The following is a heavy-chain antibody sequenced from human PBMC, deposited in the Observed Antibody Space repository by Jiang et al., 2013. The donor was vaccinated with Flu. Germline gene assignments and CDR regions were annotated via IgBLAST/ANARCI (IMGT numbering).Heavy chain of an antibody. CDR1: GYTFTSYA. Sequence: SGAEVKKPGASVKVSCKASGYTFTSYAMHWVRQAPGQRLEWMGWINAGNGNTKYSQKFQGRVTITRDTSASTAYMELSSLRPEDTAVYYCARDIRKGVGGSNWVWGQGTLVTVSS. V-gene: IGHV1-3*01. CDR3: ARDIRKGVGGSNWV. D-gene: IGHD1-26*01. J-gene: IGHJ4*02. CDR2: INAGNGNT.